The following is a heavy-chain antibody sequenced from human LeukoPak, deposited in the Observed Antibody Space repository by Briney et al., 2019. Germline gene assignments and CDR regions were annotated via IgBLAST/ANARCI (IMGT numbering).Heavy chain of an antibody. J-gene: IGHJ4*02. Sequence: GASVKVSCKASGYIFTSSYIHWVRQAPGQGLEWMGMTNPSGGSTGYAQKFQGRVTRTRDMSTSTVYMELSSLRSEDTAVFYCARRAQVERRHSQFDYWGQGTLVTVSS. D-gene: IGHD1-1*01. V-gene: IGHV1-46*01. CDR3: ARRAQVERRHSQFDY. CDR2: TNPSGGST. CDR1: GYIFTSSY.